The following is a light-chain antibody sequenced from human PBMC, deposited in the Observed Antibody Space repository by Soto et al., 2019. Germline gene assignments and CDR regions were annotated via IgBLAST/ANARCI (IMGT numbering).Light chain of an antibody. Sequence: QPVLTQPASVSGSPGHSITISCTGTSSDIGGYNYVSWYQHHPGKAPKLMIYDVTYRPSGVSNRFSGSKSGDTASLTISGLQAEDEADYYCSSYTSSDTLVFGGGTQLTVL. CDR1: SSDIGGYNY. CDR2: DVT. J-gene: IGLJ2*01. V-gene: IGLV2-14*03. CDR3: SSYTSSDTLV.